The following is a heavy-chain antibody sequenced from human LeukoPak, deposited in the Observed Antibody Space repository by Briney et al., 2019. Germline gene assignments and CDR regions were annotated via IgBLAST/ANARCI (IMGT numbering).Heavy chain of an antibody. Sequence: PGGSLRLSCTASGFTFSGSAMHWVRQASGKGLEWVGLIRSTTNNYATAYAASVRGRFTISRDDSRDTAYLQMNSLKTEDTAVYYCTCGSGWYSPDYWGQGTLVTVSS. CDR1: GFTFSGSA. V-gene: IGHV3-73*01. D-gene: IGHD6-19*01. CDR2: IRSTTNNYAT. J-gene: IGHJ4*02. CDR3: TCGSGWYSPDY.